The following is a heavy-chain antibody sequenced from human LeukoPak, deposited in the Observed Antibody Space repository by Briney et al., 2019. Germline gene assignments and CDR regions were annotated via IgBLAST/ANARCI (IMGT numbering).Heavy chain of an antibody. CDR3: ARHNVGEQNFDY. J-gene: IGHJ4*02. V-gene: IGHV3-7*01. D-gene: IGHD1-1*01. Sequence: PGGSLRLPCAASGFTFGAYWMSWFRQAPGKGPEWVASIKDDGSAQFYVDSLEGRFTISRDNAKNTLYLQMDTMRVEDTAVYYCARHNVGEQNFDYWSQGTLVTVSS. CDR1: GFTFGAYW. CDR2: IKDDGSAQ.